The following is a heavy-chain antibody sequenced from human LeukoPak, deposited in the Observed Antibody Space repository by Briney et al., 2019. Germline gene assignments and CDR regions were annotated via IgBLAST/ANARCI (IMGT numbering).Heavy chain of an antibody. V-gene: IGHV3-7*01. CDR3: ARDTVGEGEDANYAVYYFDY. CDR1: GFRFNTYW. J-gene: IGHJ4*02. CDR2: IKQDGNEK. D-gene: IGHD4/OR15-4a*01. Sequence: PGGSLRLSCAASGFRFNTYWMSWVRQAPGKGLEWVANIKQDGNEKYYADSVKGRFTISGDNGKNSLDLQMNSLRADDTAVYYCARDTVGEGEDANYAVYYFDYWGQGTVVTVSS.